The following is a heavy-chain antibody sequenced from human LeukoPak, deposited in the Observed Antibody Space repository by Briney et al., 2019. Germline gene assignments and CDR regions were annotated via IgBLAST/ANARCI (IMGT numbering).Heavy chain of an antibody. Sequence: GGSLTLSCAASGFTFSSYAMHWVRQAPGKGLEWVAVISYDGSNKYYADSVKGRFTISRDNSKNTLYLQMNSLRAEDTAVYYCAREYSSSWSYNTFDYWGQGTLVTVSS. CDR1: GFTFSSYA. CDR3: AREYSSSWSYNTFDY. V-gene: IGHV3-30*04. CDR2: ISYDGSNK. J-gene: IGHJ4*02. D-gene: IGHD6-13*01.